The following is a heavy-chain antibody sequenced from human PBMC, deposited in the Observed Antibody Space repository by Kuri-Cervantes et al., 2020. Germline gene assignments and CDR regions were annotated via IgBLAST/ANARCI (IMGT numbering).Heavy chain of an antibody. CDR1: GASVSGGSYH. Sequence: SQTLSLTCAVSGASVSGGSYHWAWIRQPPGKGLEWIGQIHDSGNNNYNPALKSRVTISVDTSKNQFSLKLSSVTAADTAVYYCARGRSSWYSSRPTTWYYYYGMDVWGQGTTVTVSS. D-gene: IGHD6-13*01. J-gene: IGHJ6*02. V-gene: IGHV4-61*01. CDR2: IHDSGNN. CDR3: ARGRSSWYSSRPTTWYYYYGMDV.